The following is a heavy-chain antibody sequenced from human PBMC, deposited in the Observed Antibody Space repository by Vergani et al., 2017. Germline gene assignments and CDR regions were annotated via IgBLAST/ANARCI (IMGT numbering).Heavy chain of an antibody. J-gene: IGHJ4*02. D-gene: IGHD3-16*01. CDR3: AKNHYDYVWGSPSDY. CDR1: GFTFSTYA. CDR2: ISYDGSNK. Sequence: QVQLVESGGGVVQPGRSLRLSCAASGFTFSTYAMHWVRQAPGKGLEGVALISYDGSNKYYADSVKGRFTISRDNSKTTLYLQMNSLRAEDTAVYYCAKNHYDYVWGSPSDYWGQGTLVTVSS. V-gene: IGHV3-30-3*01.